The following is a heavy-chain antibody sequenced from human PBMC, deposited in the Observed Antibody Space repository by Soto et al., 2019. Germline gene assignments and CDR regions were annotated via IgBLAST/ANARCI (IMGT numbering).Heavy chain of an antibody. D-gene: IGHD6-19*01. CDR1: GFTFSSYA. CDR3: AREGLAVATPGAFDI. CDR2: ISYDGSNK. V-gene: IGHV3-30-3*01. Sequence: GGSLRLSCAASGFTFSSYAMHWVRQAPGKGLEWVAVISYDGSNKYYADSVKGRFTISRDNSKNTLYLQMNSLRAEDTAVYYCAREGLAVATPGAFDIWGQGTMVTVSS. J-gene: IGHJ3*02.